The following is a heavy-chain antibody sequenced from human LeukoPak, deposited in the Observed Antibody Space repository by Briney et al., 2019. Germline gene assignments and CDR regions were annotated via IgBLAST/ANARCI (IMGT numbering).Heavy chain of an antibody. CDR2: ISYDGARK. CDR1: GFTFSSYG. CDR3: ARSDYLYWYFDL. D-gene: IGHD1-26*01. J-gene: IGHJ2*01. V-gene: IGHV3-30*14. Sequence: PGGSLRLSCEGSGFTFSSYGMHWVRQAPGKGLEWVAVISYDGARKYYADSVKGRFTISRDNSKNTLSLQMNSLTPEDTAVYSCARSDYLYWYFDLWGRGTLVTVSS.